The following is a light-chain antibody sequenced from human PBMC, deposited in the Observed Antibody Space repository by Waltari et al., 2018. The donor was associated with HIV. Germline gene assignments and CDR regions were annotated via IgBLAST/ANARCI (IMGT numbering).Light chain of an antibody. V-gene: IGLV2-8*01. Sequence: QSALTQPPSASGPPGQPVTISCTGTSRDIGRYDFVSWYQARPASVPTLIIYAVTKRPSGVPVRFSGSKAGNTASLTVSGLQTDDEADYYCAAYASNLTFVVFGGGTKLTVL. CDR1: SRDIGRYDF. CDR2: AVT. CDR3: AAYASNLTFVV. J-gene: IGLJ2*01.